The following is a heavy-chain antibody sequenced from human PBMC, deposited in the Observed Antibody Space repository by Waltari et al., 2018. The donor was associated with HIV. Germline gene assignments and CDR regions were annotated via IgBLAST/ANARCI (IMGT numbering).Heavy chain of an antibody. J-gene: IGHJ5*01. D-gene: IGHD2-15*01. CDR2: IYFSGTA. CDR1: GDSVSSSTHY. Sequence: QLHLQESGPGLVKPSETLSLTCPVSGDSVSSSTHYWGWIRQPPGKGLEWIGTIYFSGTAYYNPSLKSRVTLSIDTSKNLFSLRLSSATAADTAVYYCARLDCSGGSCSPFDSWGQGTLVTVSS. CDR3: ARLDCSGGSCSPFDS. V-gene: IGHV4-39*01.